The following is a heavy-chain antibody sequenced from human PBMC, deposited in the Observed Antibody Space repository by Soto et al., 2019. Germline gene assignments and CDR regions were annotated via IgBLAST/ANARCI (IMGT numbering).Heavy chain of an antibody. Sequence: QLQLQESGSGLVKPSQTLSLTCAVSGGSISSGGDSWSWIRQPPGKGLEWIGYIYHTGGTYYNPSLKSRVTISVDKSKNQFSLNLSSVTAADTPVYYCARERTAADFDYWGQGTLVTVSS. J-gene: IGHJ4*02. V-gene: IGHV4-30-2*01. CDR2: IYHTGGT. CDR3: ARERTAADFDY. D-gene: IGHD6-25*01. CDR1: GGSISSGGDS.